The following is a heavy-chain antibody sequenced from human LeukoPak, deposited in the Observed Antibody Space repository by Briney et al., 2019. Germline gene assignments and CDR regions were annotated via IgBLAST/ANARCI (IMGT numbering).Heavy chain of an antibody. CDR3: ASYSGSFPGAFDI. V-gene: IGHV4-59*08. D-gene: IGHD1-26*01. Sequence: SETLSLTCTVSGGSISSYYWSWIRQPPGKGLEWIGYIYYSGSTNYNPSLKSRVTISVDTSKNQFSLKLSSVTAADTAVYHCASYSGSFPGAFDIWGQGTMVTVSS. CDR1: GGSISSYY. CDR2: IYYSGST. J-gene: IGHJ3*02.